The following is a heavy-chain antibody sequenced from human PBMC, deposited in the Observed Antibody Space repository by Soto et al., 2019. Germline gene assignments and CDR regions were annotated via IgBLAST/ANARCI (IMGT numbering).Heavy chain of an antibody. D-gene: IGHD3-10*01. Sequence: EVQLLESGGDLIQPGGSLRLSCAASGFTFSSYAMSWVRQAPGKGLGWVSAISSSGGSTFYADSVQGRFTISRDNSRNTLYLQMNSLRAEDTALYYCAKYQPMALPRTDFDDWGQGTLVTVSS. CDR1: GFTFSSYA. CDR3: AKYQPMALPRTDFDD. J-gene: IGHJ4*02. V-gene: IGHV3-23*01. CDR2: ISSSGGST.